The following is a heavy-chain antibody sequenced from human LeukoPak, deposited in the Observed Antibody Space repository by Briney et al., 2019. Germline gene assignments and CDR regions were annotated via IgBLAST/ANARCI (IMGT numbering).Heavy chain of an antibody. CDR2: ISSSGSTI. CDR3: ARDSLVTGAFDI. CDR1: GFTFSSYE. D-gene: IGHD2-21*02. Sequence: GGSLRLSCAASGFTFSSYEMNWVRQAPGKGLEWVSYISSSGSTIYYADSVKGRFTISRDNAKNSLYLQMNSLRAEDTAVYYCARDSLVTGAFDIWGQGTMVTVSS. J-gene: IGHJ3*02. V-gene: IGHV3-48*03.